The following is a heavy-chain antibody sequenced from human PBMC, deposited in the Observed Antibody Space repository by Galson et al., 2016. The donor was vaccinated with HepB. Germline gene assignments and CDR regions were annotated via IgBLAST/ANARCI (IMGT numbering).Heavy chain of an antibody. J-gene: IGHJ5*02. D-gene: IGHD2/OR15-2a*01. Sequence: TLSLTCAVSGGSISSGTYAWSWIRQPPGKGLEWLGYIFHRGATNYYPSLNSRLTISIDRSTNQFSLKLNSVTAADTAVYYCAKSQASYNSVSPMASWGQGTLVIVSS. CDR1: GGSISSGTYA. V-gene: IGHV4-30-2*01. CDR2: IFHRGAT. CDR3: AKSQASYNSVSPMAS.